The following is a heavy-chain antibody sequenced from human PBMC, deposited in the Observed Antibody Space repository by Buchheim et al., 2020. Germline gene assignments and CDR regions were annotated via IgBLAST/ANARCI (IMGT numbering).Heavy chain of an antibody. CDR1: GFTFSSYG. CDR3: AKEIVVVTLVFGMDV. V-gene: IGHV3-33*06. Sequence: QVQLVESGGGVVQPGRSLRLSCAASGFTFSSYGMHWVRQAPGKGLEWVAVIWYDGSNKYYADSVKGRFTISRDNSKNTLYLQMNSLRAEDTAVYYCAKEIVVVTLVFGMDVWGQGTT. J-gene: IGHJ6*02. D-gene: IGHD2-21*02. CDR2: IWYDGSNK.